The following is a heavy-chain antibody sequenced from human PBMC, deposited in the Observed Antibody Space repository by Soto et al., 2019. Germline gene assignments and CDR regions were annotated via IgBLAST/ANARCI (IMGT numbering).Heavy chain of an antibody. CDR3: TRHDDYGDYIDY. CDR1: GFTFSGSA. J-gene: IGHJ4*02. D-gene: IGHD4-17*01. CDR2: IRSKANSYAT. Sequence: GGSLRLSCAASGFTFSGSAMHWVRQASGKGLEWVGRIRSKANSYATAYAASVKGRFTISRDDSKNTAYVQMNSLKTEDTAVYYCTRHDDYGDYIDYWGQGTLVTVSS. V-gene: IGHV3-73*01.